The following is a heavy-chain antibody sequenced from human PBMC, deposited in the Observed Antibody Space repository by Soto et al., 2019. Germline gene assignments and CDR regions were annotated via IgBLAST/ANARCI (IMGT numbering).Heavy chain of an antibody. CDR1: GDSVSSYSAA. Sequence: PSQTLSLTCAISGDSVSSYSAAWNWIRQSPSGGLEWLGRTYYRSRFFSDYAESVKSRIIINPDTSKNQFSLQLKSVTPEDTAVYYCVRDRYSSSGWFDPWGQGTPVTVLL. CDR3: VRDRYSSSGWFDP. D-gene: IGHD3-10*01. V-gene: IGHV6-1*01. CDR2: TYYRSRFFS. J-gene: IGHJ5*02.